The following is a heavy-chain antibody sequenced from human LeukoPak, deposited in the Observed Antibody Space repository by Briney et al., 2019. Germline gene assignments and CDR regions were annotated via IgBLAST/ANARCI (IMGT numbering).Heavy chain of an antibody. Sequence: PGGSLRLSCAASGFTVSSIHMSWVRQAPGKGLEWVSVIYGGGSTYYADSVKGRFTISRDNSKNTLYLQMNSLRAEDTAVYYCARGSGYYLGNYWGQGTLVTVPS. J-gene: IGHJ4*02. CDR3: ARGSGYYLGNY. CDR1: GFTVSSIH. V-gene: IGHV3-53*01. D-gene: IGHD3-22*01. CDR2: IYGGGST.